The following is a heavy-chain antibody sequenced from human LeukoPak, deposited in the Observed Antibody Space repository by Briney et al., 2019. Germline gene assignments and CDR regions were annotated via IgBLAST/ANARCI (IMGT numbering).Heavy chain of an antibody. CDR3: ARQGRAGTTFDY. Sequence: SETLSLTCVVSGDSMSGTNWWSWVRQAPGKGLEWIGEIYHDGSTNYNPSLKSRVTISIDKSRRQFSLKLTSVTAADTAVYFCARQGRAGTTFDYWGQGILVTVSS. D-gene: IGHD6-19*01. V-gene: IGHV4-4*02. CDR1: GDSMSGTNW. J-gene: IGHJ4*02. CDR2: IYHDGST.